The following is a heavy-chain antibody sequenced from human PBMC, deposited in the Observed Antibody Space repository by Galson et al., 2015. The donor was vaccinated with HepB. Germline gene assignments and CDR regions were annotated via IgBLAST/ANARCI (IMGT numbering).Heavy chain of an antibody. CDR1: GGTFNSYG. D-gene: IGHD2-2*01. J-gene: IGHJ4*02. V-gene: IGHV1-69*13. CDR2: IIPIFGIA. CDR3: ARDSPQGYCTSSSCFN. Sequence: SVKVSCKASGGTFNSYGISWVRQAPGQGLEWMGGIIPIFGIANYAQKFQGRVTITADESTSTAYMELSSLRSEDTAVYYCARDSPQGYCTSSSCFNWGQGTQVTVSS.